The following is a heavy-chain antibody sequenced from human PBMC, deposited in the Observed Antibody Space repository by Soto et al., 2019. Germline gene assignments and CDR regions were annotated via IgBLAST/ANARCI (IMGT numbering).Heavy chain of an antibody. J-gene: IGHJ6*02. Sequence: SETLSLTCTVSGGSISSGDYYWSWIRQPPGKGLEWIGYIYYSGSTNYNPSLKSRVTISVDTSKNQFSLKLSSVTAADTAVYYCARDTGYLPYYYYGMDVWGQGTAVTVSS. CDR2: IYYSGST. D-gene: IGHD6-13*01. V-gene: IGHV4-61*08. CDR3: ARDTGYLPYYYYGMDV. CDR1: GGSISSGDYY.